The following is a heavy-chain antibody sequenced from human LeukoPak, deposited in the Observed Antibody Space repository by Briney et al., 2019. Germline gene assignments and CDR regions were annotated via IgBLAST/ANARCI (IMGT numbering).Heavy chain of an antibody. Sequence: PGGSLRLSCAASGXTFSNAWMNWVRQAPGKGLEWVGHIKSKADGGTTDFAAPVKGRFTISRDDSKNTLYLQMNSLQTEDTAVYYCTYRGTSFDFWGQGTLVTVSS. D-gene: IGHD1-26*01. CDR1: GXTFSNAW. CDR2: IKSKADGGTT. J-gene: IGHJ4*02. CDR3: TYRGTSFDF. V-gene: IGHV3-15*05.